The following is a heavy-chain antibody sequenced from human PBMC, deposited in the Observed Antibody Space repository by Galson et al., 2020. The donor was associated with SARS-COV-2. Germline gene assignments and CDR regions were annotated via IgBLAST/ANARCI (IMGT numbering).Heavy chain of an antibody. J-gene: IGHJ5*02. V-gene: IGHV3-7*01. CDR2: IKGDESQK. CDR1: GVDISGYW. Sequence: GGSLRLSCAAPGVDISGYWMSWVRQAPGKEMEWVANIKGDESQKDYVGSVKGRFTISRDTSKNLVYLQMNSLRDEDTAIYYCVRGVGWFDPWGQGTPVIVSS. CDR3: VRGVGWFDP.